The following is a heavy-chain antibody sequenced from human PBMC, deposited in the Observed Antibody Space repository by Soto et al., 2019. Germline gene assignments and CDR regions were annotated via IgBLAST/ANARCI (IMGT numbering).Heavy chain of an antibody. J-gene: IGHJ6*03. D-gene: IGHD2-15*01. CDR2: ISSSGSTI. CDR1: GFTFSDYY. CDR3: ARGRQVVAATAFDYYYYMDV. V-gene: IGHV3-11*01. Sequence: QVQLVESGGGLVKPGGSLRLSCAASGFTFSDYYMSWIRQAPGKGLEWVSYISSSGSTIYYADSVKGRFTISRDNAKNSLYLQMNSLRAEDTAVYYCARGRQVVAATAFDYYYYMDVWGKGTTVTVSS.